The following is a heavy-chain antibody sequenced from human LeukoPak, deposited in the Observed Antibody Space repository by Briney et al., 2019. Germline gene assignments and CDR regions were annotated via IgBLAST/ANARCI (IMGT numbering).Heavy chain of an antibody. J-gene: IGHJ5*02. CDR1: GGSFSGYY. CDR3: ARGESSLLRYYRGSNWFDP. CDR2: INHSGST. D-gene: IGHD3-9*01. V-gene: IGHV4-34*01. Sequence: SETLSLTCAVYGGSFSGYYWSWIRQPPGKGLEWIGEINHSGSTNYNPSLKSRVTISVDTSKNQFSLKLSSVTAADTAVYYCARGESSLLRYYRGSNWFDPWGQGTLVTVSS.